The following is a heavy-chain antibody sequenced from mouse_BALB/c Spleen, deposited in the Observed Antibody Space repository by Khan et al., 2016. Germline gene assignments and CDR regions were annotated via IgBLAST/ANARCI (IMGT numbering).Heavy chain of an antibody. CDR3: ARLHYYGYMNY. CDR2: INPDSSTI. Sequence: EVQLVESGGGLVQPGGSLKLSCAASGFDFSRYWMSWVRQAPGKGLEWIGEINPDSSTINYTPSLKDKFIISRDNAKNTLYLQMSKVRSEDTARYFCARLHYYGYMNYWGQGTTLTVSS. J-gene: IGHJ2*01. V-gene: IGHV4-1*02. D-gene: IGHD1-2*01. CDR1: GFDFSRYW.